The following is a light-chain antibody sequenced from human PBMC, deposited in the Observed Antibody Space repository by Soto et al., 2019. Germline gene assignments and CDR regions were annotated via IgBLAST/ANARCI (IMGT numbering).Light chain of an antibody. CDR3: HQTDSISET. V-gene: IGKV1-39*01. CDR2: AAS. Sequence: DIQMTHSPSSLSASVGDTVTITCRASQSISLFLNWYQQKPGKAPKLLIYAASSLQSGVPSRFSSNGSGTDFTLTISSLQPEDFATYYCHQTDSISETFGQGTKVEIK. J-gene: IGKJ1*01. CDR1: QSISLF.